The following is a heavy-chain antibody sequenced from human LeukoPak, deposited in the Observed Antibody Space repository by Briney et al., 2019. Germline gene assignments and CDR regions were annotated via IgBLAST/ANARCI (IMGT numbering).Heavy chain of an antibody. D-gene: IGHD3-3*01. J-gene: IGHJ5*02. Sequence: GGSLRLSCAASGFTFSSYAMSWVRQAPGKGLEWVSAISGSGGGTYYADSVKGRFTISRDNSKNTLYLQMNSLRAEDTAVYYCAKECRFWSGYYLTQWFDPWGQETLATVSP. CDR3: AKECRFWSGYYLTQWFDP. CDR1: GFTFSSYA. CDR2: ISGSGGGT. V-gene: IGHV3-23*01.